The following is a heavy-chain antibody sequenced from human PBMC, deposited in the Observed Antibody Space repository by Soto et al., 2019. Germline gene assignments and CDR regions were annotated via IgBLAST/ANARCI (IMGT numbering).Heavy chain of an antibody. D-gene: IGHD6-6*01. V-gene: IGHV3-33*01. J-gene: IGHJ6*02. CDR3: ARGLGSSSSAFYGMDV. CDR2: IWYDGSNK. CDR1: GFTFSSYG. Sequence: GGSLRLSCAASGFTFSSYGMHWVRQAPGKGLEWVAVIWYDGSNKYYADSVKGRFTISRDNSKNTLYLQMNSLRAEDTAVYYCARGLGSSSSAFYGMDVWGQGTTVTVSS.